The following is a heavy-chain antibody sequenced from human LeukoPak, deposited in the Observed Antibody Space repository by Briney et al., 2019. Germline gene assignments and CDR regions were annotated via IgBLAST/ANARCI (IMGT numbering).Heavy chain of an antibody. D-gene: IGHD6-19*01. CDR2: ISGSGGST. Sequence: GGFLRLSCTASVFTFSSYTMTWVRQAPGKGREWVLTISGSGGSTYYADSVKGRFTISRDNSKNTLYLQMNGLRAEDTAVYYCAKPSSGSYNLDYWGQGTLVTVSS. CDR1: VFTFSSYT. J-gene: IGHJ4*02. V-gene: IGHV3-23*01. CDR3: AKPSSGSYNLDY.